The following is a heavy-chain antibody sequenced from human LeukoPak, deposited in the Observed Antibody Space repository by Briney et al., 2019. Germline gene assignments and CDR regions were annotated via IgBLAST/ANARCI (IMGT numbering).Heavy chain of an antibody. Sequence: PGGSLRLSCAASGFTFSSYAMRWVRQAPGKGLEWVSSIPASGGSTYYADSVKGRFTISRDNSKNSLYLQMNSLRAEDTAVYYCAKESSGGWYFDYWGQGTLVTVSS. CDR1: GFTFSSYA. J-gene: IGHJ4*02. V-gene: IGHV3-23*01. CDR3: AKESSGGWYFDY. CDR2: IPASGGST. D-gene: IGHD6-19*01.